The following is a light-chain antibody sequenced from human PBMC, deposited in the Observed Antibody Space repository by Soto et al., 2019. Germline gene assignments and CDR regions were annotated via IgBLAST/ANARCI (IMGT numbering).Light chain of an antibody. Sequence: DIQMTQSPSSLSASVGDSVTITCRASENINNYLNWYQQKSGKAPNLLIYAASSLQSGVPSRFSGSGSGTDFTLTINRLEPEDSAVYYCQQYGSSAAFGGGTKVEI. V-gene: IGKV1-39*01. CDR2: AAS. CDR3: QQYGSSAA. CDR1: ENINNY. J-gene: IGKJ4*01.